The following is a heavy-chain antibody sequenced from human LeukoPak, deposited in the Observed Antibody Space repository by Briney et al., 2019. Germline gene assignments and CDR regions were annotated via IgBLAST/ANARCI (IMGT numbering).Heavy chain of an antibody. V-gene: IGHV4-38-2*01. J-gene: IGHJ4*02. CDR3: ARLGYGYYFDY. Sequence: SETLSLTCAVSGYSISSGYYWGWIRQPPGKGLEWIGSIYHSGSTYYNPSLMSRVTISVDTSKNLFSLKLSSVTAADTAVYYCARLGYGYYFDYWGQGTLVTVSS. CDR2: IYHSGST. CDR1: GYSISSGYY. D-gene: IGHD5-18*01.